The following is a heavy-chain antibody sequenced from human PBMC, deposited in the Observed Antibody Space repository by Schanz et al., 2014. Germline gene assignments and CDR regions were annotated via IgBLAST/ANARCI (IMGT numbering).Heavy chain of an antibody. V-gene: IGHV3-23*04. CDR2: ISSSGGSA. Sequence: EVQLVESGGGVVQPGGSLRLSCAASGFTFSSYAMSWVRQAPGKGLEWVSDISSSGGSAYYADSVKGRFTISRDNSKNTQYLHMNSRTAEDTEVYCYAKEMVGELSAIDIWGQGTMVTVSS. D-gene: IGHD3-16*01. CDR1: GFTFSSYA. CDR3: AKEMVGELSAIDI. J-gene: IGHJ3*02.